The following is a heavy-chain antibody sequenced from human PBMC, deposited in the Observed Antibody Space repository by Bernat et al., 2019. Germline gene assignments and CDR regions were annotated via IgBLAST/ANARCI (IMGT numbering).Heavy chain of an antibody. Sequence: QVHLVQSGAEVKKPGASVRVSCKTSGYIFIDHYIHWVRQAPGQGLEYMGWINSYSGGTKTVQKFEGRGTIARDTSITTVYLELNRLTSDDTATYYCVREGLSNSNHIGAFDIWGRGTMVTVSS. D-gene: IGHD1-1*01. CDR1: GYIFIDHY. V-gene: IGHV1-2*02. J-gene: IGHJ3*02. CDR3: VREGLSNSNHIGAFDI. CDR2: INSYSGGT.